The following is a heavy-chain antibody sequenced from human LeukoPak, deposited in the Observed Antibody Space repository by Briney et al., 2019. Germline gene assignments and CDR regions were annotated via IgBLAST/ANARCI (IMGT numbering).Heavy chain of an antibody. CDR1: GYSFTSYW. J-gene: IGHJ5*02. Sequence: GASLEISCKVSGYSFTSYWIGWVRQMPGKGLEWMGIIYRCDSDTRYSPSFQGQVTISADKSISTAYLQWSSLKASDTAMYYCARLARYCSGGSCSEGWFDPWGQGTLVTVSS. V-gene: IGHV5-51*01. CDR2: IYRCDSDT. D-gene: IGHD2-15*01. CDR3: ARLARYCSGGSCSEGWFDP.